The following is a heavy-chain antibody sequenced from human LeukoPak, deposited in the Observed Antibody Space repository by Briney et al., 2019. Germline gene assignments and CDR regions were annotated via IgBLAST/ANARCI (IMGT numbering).Heavy chain of an antibody. J-gene: IGHJ4*02. CDR1: GFTFSSYW. CDR2: IKQNGSEK. CDR3: AREPYYYDSSGYYYEVGCFDY. Sequence: GGSLRLSCAASGFTFSSYWMSWVRQAPGKGLEWVANIKQNGSEKYYVDSVKGRFTISRDNAKNSLYLQMNSLRAEDTAVYYCAREPYYYDSSGYYYEVGCFDYWGQGTLVTASS. D-gene: IGHD3-22*01. V-gene: IGHV3-7*01.